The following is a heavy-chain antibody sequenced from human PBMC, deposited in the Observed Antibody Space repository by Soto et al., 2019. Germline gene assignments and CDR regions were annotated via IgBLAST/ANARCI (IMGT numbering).Heavy chain of an antibody. CDR3: AKDPLLWFGEGSAFDI. CDR1: GFTFSSNA. CDR2: FSGSVGST. V-gene: IGHV3-23*01. D-gene: IGHD3-10*01. J-gene: IGHJ3*02. Sequence: GGSLRLSCAASGFTFSSNAMSWVRQSPGKGREWVSAFSGSVGSTYYADSVKGRLTISRDNSKNTRYRQMNSLRAEDTAVYYCAKDPLLWFGEGSAFDIRGQGTMVTVSS.